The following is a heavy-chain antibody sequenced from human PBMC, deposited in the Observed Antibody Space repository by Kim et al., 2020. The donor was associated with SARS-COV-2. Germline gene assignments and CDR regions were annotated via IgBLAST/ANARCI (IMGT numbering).Heavy chain of an antibody. Sequence: VRQAPGKGLEWVSAIGGSGGSTYYADSVKGRFTISRDNSKNTLYLQMNSLRAEDTAVYYCAKDRAALAEWELLNWGQGTLVTVSS. CDR3: AKDRAALAEWELLN. CDR2: IGGSGGST. J-gene: IGHJ4*02. D-gene: IGHD1-26*01. V-gene: IGHV3-23*01.